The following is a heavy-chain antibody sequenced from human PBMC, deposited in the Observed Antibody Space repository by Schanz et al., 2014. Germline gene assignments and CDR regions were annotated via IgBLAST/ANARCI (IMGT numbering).Heavy chain of an antibody. J-gene: IGHJ5*02. V-gene: IGHV1-18*04. CDR2: ISAYNGHT. CDR1: GYTFSAYY. D-gene: IGHD2-15*01. CDR3: ARGRGCTGGSCYSWFDL. Sequence: QVHLVQSGAEVHKPGASLKISCKASGYTFSAYYIHWMRQAPGQGLEWMGWISAYNGHTDYAQKLQGRVTMTTDTSTGTAYMELSSLRSEDTAVYYCARGRGCTGGSCYSWFDLWGQGTLVTVSS.